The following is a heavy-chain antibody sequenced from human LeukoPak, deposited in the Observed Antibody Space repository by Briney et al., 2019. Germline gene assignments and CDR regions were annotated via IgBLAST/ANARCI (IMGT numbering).Heavy chain of an antibody. D-gene: IGHD3-10*01. CDR1: GYTFTSYG. J-gene: IGHJ4*02. CDR3: ARDSPLSYGSGSVDDY. CDR2: ISAYNGNT. V-gene: IGHV1-18*01. Sequence: ASVKVSCKASGYTFTSYGISWLRQAHGQGLEWMGWISAYNGNTNYAQKLQGRVTMTTDTSTSTAYMELRSLRSDDTAVYYCARDSPLSYGSGSVDDYWGQGTLVTVSS.